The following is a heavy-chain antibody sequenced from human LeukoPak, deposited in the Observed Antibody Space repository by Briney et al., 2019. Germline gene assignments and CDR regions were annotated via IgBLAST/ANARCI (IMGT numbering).Heavy chain of an antibody. CDR3: ARGAQLTDY. CDR2: IGPDGGTT. V-gene: IGHV3-64*01. D-gene: IGHD6-13*01. CDR1: GFTFYTYG. J-gene: IGHJ4*02. Sequence: GGSLRLSCAASGFTFYTYGMHWVRQAPGKGLEYVSGIGPDGGTTYYARSVKGRFTISRDNSKSMVYLQMGSLTADDMAVYYCARGAQLTDYWGQGTLVTVSS.